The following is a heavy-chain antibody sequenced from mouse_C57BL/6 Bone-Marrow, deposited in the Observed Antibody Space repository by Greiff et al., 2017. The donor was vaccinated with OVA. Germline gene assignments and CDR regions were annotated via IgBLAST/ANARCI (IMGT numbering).Heavy chain of an antibody. CDR1: GFTFSSYG. D-gene: IGHD1-1*01. CDR3: ARRLDYYGSSFWYFDV. J-gene: IGHJ1*03. CDR2: ISSGGSYT. V-gene: IGHV5-6*02. Sequence: DVKLVESGGDLVKPGGSLKLSCAASGFTFSSYGMSWVRQTPDKRLEWVATISSGGSYTYYPDSVKGRFTISRDNAKNTLYLQMSSLKSEDTAMYYCARRLDYYGSSFWYFDVWGTGTTVTVSS.